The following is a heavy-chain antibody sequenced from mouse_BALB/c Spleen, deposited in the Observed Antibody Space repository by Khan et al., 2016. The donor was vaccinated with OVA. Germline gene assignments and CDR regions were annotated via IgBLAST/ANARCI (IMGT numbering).Heavy chain of an antibody. Sequence: QVQLKESGPGLVAPSQSLSITCTVSGFSLSRYNIHWVRQPPGKGLEWLGMIWGGGITDYNSVLKSSLSISKDNSKSQVFLKMNSLQTDDTAMYYCARTYYRYDGYYAVDYWGQGTSVTVSS. D-gene: IGHD2-14*01. CDR3: ARTYYRYDGYYAVDY. J-gene: IGHJ4*01. CDR1: GFSLSRYN. CDR2: IWGGGIT. V-gene: IGHV2-6-4*01.